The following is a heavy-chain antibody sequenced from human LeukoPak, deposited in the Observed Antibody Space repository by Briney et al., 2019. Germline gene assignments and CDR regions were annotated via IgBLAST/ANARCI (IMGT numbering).Heavy chain of an antibody. CDR2: VSPYNGNT. Sequence: ASVKVSCKTSGYTFTDYDITWVRQAAGQGREWMGRVSPYNGNTYYSQRFQDRVTITKDTSTGTAYMDLRNLRTDDTAMYYCARNGRVRRVVKDLFEYWGQGTLVAVSS. J-gene: IGHJ4*02. D-gene: IGHD3-10*01. V-gene: IGHV1-18*01. CDR3: ARNGRVRRVVKDLFEY. CDR1: GYTFTDYD.